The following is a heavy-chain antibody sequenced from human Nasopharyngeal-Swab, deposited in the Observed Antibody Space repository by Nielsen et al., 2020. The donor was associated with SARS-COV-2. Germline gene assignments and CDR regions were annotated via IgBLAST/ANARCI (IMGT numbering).Heavy chain of an antibody. CDR3: ARDGRRGYDMDV. D-gene: IGHD3-10*01. Sequence: GESLKISCAASGFTFSSYAMSWVHQAPGKGLEWVSAISGSGGSTYYADSVKGRFTISRDNSKNTLYLQMNSLRDGDTAVYYCARDGRRGYDMDVWGQGTTVTVSS. CDR2: ISGSGGST. CDR1: GFTFSSYA. J-gene: IGHJ6*02. V-gene: IGHV3-23*01.